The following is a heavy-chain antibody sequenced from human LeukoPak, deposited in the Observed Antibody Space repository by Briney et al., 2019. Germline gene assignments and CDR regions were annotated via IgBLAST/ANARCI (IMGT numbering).Heavy chain of an antibody. CDR3: ARVRCIGGDCYPHSGWFDP. CDR2: INPNSGGT. V-gene: IGHV1-2*02. D-gene: IGHD2-21*02. CDR1: GYTFTGYY. J-gene: IGHJ5*02. Sequence: ASVKVSCKASGYTFTGYYMHWVRQAPGQGLEWMGWINPNSGGTNYAQKFQGRVTMTRDTSISTAYMELSRLRSDDTAVYYCARVRCIGGDCYPHSGWFDPWGQGTLVTVSS.